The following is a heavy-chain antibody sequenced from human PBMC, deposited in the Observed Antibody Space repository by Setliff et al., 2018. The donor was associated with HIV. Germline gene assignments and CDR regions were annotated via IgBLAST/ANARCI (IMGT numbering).Heavy chain of an antibody. Sequence: SETLSLTCAVSGYSIRSGYYWGWIRQSPGKGLEWIGTMFHTGTTKYNPSLESRVTISQDTSKNQFSLRLNSVTAADTAVYYCATYSAGEGGRGYWGQGRLVTVSS. CDR2: MFHTGTT. J-gene: IGHJ4*02. CDR1: GYSIRSGYY. CDR3: ATYSAGEGGRGY. D-gene: IGHD1-26*01. V-gene: IGHV4-38-2*01.